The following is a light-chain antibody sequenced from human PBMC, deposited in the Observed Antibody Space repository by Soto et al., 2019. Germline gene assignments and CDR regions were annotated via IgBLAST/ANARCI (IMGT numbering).Light chain of an antibody. Sequence: EIVLTQSPATLSLSPGESATLSCRASQSVSTDLAWYQQKPGQAPRLLIYDASNRATGLPARFSGSGSGTDFTLTISSLEPEDFAVYYCQQRSNWPLTFGGGTKVEIK. CDR2: DAS. J-gene: IGKJ4*01. V-gene: IGKV3-11*01. CDR1: QSVSTD. CDR3: QQRSNWPLT.